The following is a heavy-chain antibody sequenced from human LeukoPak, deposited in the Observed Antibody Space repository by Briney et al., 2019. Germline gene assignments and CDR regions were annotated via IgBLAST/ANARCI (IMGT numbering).Heavy chain of an antibody. Sequence: PGGSLRLSCAASGLTFNNAWMSWVRQAPGKGLEWVGRVKSKTDGGTTDYAAAVKGRFTISRDDPKNTLYLQMNSLTTEDTAVYYCTGSGHYSYYMDIWGKGTTVTVAS. J-gene: IGHJ6*03. CDR3: TGSGHYSYYMDI. CDR1: GLTFNNAW. CDR2: VKSKTDGGTT. V-gene: IGHV3-15*01. D-gene: IGHD3-10*01.